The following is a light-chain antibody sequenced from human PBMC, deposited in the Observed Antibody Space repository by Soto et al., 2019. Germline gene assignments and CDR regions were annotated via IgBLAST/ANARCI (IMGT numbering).Light chain of an antibody. CDR3: QQYSNGPLT. J-gene: IGKJ4*01. CDR1: QSVSNN. CDR2: GAS. V-gene: IGKV3-15*01. Sequence: EKVMTQSPAILSESPGERATLSCRASQSVSNNLAWYQQKPGQAPRLLIYGASTRATGIPARFSGSGSGTEFTLTISSLQSEDSAVYCCQQYSNGPLTFGGGTKVDIK.